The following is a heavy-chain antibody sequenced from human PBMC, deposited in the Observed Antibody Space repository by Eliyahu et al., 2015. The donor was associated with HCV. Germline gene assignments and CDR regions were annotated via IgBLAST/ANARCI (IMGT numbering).Heavy chain of an antibody. Sequence: QVQLQESGPGLVKPSETLSLTCTVSAYSXXSGYYWGWVRQPPGKGLEWIGNIYHSGSTFYNPSLKSRVTISVDTSKNQFSLKLTSVTAADTAVYYCARVARDQSSGYSLRYWGQGTRVTVSS. V-gene: IGHV4-38-2*02. D-gene: IGHD3-22*01. J-gene: IGHJ4*02. CDR2: IYHSGST. CDR1: AYSXXSGYY. CDR3: ARVARDQSSGYSLRY.